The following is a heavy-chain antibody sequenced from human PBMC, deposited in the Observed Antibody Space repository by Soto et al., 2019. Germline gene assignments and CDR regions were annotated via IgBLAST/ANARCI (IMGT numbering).Heavy chain of an antibody. J-gene: IGHJ4*02. Sequence: EVQLVESGGGLVQPGGSLKLSCAASGFTFSDSTMHWVRQASGKGLEWVGRIRSKANNYATTYAASVTGRFTISRDDSKNTAYLQMNSLKTEDTAVYYCARAWGYCSSTSCKRGSYYFDYWGQGTLVTVSS. CDR2: IRSKANNYAT. CDR3: ARAWGYCSSTSCKRGSYYFDY. V-gene: IGHV3-73*02. CDR1: GFTFSDST. D-gene: IGHD2-2*01.